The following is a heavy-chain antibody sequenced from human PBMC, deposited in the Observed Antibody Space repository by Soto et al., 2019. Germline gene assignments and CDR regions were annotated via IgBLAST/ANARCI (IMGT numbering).Heavy chain of an antibody. V-gene: IGHV3-23*01. CDR2: ITHSGNGA. Sequence: EVQLLESGGGLAQPGGALSLSCAASGFIFSNYAMSWVRQAPGKEVEWVSSITHSGNGAYYADSVKGRFTISRDNSKSTLHLQMSSLRADDTAVYYCAKDLGGRGMGATLAHWGQGALVTVSS. D-gene: IGHD1-26*01. CDR1: GFIFSNYA. J-gene: IGHJ4*02. CDR3: AKDLGGRGMGATLAH.